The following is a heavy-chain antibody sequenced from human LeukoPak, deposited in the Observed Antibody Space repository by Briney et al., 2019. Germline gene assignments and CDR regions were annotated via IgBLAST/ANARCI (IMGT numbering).Heavy chain of an antibody. CDR2: INSDGRTT. CDR3: GSPRTFSGRYVLDM. Sequence: GGSLRLSCAAAGFTFSTYWMHWVRQVPGKGLVWVSRINSDGRTTGYADSVKGRFTISRDNAKNTLYLQMNSLRVEDTAVYYCGSPRTFSGRYVLDMWGQGTMVTVSS. V-gene: IGHV3-74*01. J-gene: IGHJ3*02. CDR1: GFTFSTYW. D-gene: IGHD3-10*02.